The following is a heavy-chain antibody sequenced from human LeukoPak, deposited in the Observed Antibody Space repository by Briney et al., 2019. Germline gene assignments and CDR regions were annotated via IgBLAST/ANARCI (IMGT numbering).Heavy chain of an antibody. D-gene: IGHD4/OR15-4a*01. CDR1: GFTFSSYE. J-gene: IGHJ4*02. V-gene: IGHV3-48*03. CDR2: ISSSGSIM. CDR3: ARDSSPYGALDY. Sequence: GGSLRLSCAASGFTFSSYEVNWVRQAPGKGLEWISYISSSGSIMYYADSVKGRFTISRDNAKNSLYLQMNSLRAEDTAVYYCARDSSPYGALDYWGQGILVTVSP.